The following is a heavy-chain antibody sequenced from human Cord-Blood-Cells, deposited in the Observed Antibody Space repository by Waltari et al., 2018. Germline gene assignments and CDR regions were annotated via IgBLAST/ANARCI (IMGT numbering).Heavy chain of an antibody. CDR2: INPNSGGT. D-gene: IGHD6-6*01. CDR1: GYTFTGYY. Sequence: QVQLVQSGAEVKKPGASVKVSCKASGYTFTGYYMHWVRQAPGQGLEWRRWINPNSGGTNDAQKVQGRVTRTRDTSISTAYMELSRLRSDDTAVYYCARGGPSRSSSVDYWGQGTLVTVSS. J-gene: IGHJ4*02. V-gene: IGHV1-2*02. CDR3: ARGGPSRSSSVDY.